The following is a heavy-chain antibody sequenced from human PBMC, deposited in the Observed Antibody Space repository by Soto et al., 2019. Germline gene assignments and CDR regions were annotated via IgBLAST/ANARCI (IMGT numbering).Heavy chain of an antibody. J-gene: IGHJ4*02. V-gene: IGHV4-59*02. CDR2: IDYNGRA. CDR3: ARGPDHSKVGY. Sequence: QVQLQESGPGLVKPSETLPLTCSVSDGSVTGYCWSWIRQPPGKGLEWIGCIDYNGRAHYNPSLTSRVTMSLDTSNNHFSLKLSSVTTTDTAVYYCARGPDHSKVGYWGQGTLVTVSS. D-gene: IGHD4-4*01. CDR1: DGSVTGYC.